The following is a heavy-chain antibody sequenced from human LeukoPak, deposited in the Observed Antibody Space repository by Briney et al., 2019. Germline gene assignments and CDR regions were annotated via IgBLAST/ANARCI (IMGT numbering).Heavy chain of an antibody. Sequence: GGSLRLCCAASGFTFSSYGMHWVRQAPGEGLEWVAVIWYDGSNTYYADSVKGRFTISRDNSQNTLYLQMNSLRAEDTAVYYCARDTGYSSGWPLDYWGQGTLVTVSS. J-gene: IGHJ4*02. CDR1: GFTFSSYG. V-gene: IGHV3-33*01. CDR2: IWYDGSNT. CDR3: ARDTGYSSGWPLDY. D-gene: IGHD6-19*01.